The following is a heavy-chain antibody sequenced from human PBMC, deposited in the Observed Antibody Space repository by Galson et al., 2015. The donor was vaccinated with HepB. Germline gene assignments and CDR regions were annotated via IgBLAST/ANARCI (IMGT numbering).Heavy chain of an antibody. V-gene: IGHV3-30*04. CDR2: ISHDGKHQ. CDR1: GFSFSDFA. J-gene: IGHJ4*02. Sequence: SLRLSCAASGFSFSDFALHWVRQGPGKGPEWVALISHDGKHQYYADSVRGRFTISRDISKNTLNLQMNSLRVEDTGLYYCARDPDDTEGYYMTFEYWGQGTLVTVSS. D-gene: IGHD1-26*01. CDR3: ARDPDDTEGYYMTFEY.